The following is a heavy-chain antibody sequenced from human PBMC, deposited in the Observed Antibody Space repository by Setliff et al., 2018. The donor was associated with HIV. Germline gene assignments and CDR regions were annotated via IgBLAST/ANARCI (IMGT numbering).Heavy chain of an antibody. Sequence: PSETLSLTCAVYGGSFSGYYWSWICQPPGKGLEWIGEINHSGGTNYNPSLKSRVTISVDTSKNQFSLNLSSVTAADTAVYYCARSAYDSSGLPYWGQGTLVTVSS. CDR2: INHSGGT. V-gene: IGHV4-34*01. CDR3: ARSAYDSSGLPY. J-gene: IGHJ4*02. CDR1: GGSFSGYY. D-gene: IGHD3-22*01.